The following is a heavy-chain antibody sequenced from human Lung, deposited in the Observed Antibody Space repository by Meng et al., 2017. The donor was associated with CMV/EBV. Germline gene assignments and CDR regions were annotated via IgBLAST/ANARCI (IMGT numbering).Heavy chain of an antibody. D-gene: IGHD3-3*01. CDR3: ARPGRDFWSGYRAHLLMDV. Sequence: SXXVSXXASGYTFPGYYMHWVRQAPGQGLEWMGWINPNSGGTNYAQKFQGRVTMTRDTSISTAYMELSRLRSDDTAVYYCARPGRDFWSGYRAHLLMDVWXQGTXVTVSS. V-gene: IGHV1-2*02. CDR1: GYTFPGYY. J-gene: IGHJ6*02. CDR2: INPNSGGT.